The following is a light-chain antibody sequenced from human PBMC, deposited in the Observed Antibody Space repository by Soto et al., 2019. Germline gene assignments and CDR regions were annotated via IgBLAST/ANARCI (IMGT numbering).Light chain of an antibody. J-gene: IGKJ1*01. V-gene: IGKV3D-15*01. CDR2: GAS. CDR3: QQYNKCPRT. CDR1: QSVRSN. Sequence: EVVMTQSPAALSASPVERSTLSCMASQSVRSNLAWYQQKPVQAPRLLIYGASTRATGIPARFSGSGSGTDFTLTISSLQSEDFAVYYCQQYNKCPRTFGQGTKVDIK.